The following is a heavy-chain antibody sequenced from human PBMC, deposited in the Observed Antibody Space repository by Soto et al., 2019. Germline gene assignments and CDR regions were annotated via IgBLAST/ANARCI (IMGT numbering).Heavy chain of an antibody. CDR1: GESVSSGFYY. CDR2: ILSSGRS. D-gene: IGHD2-15*01. V-gene: IGHV4-61*01. CDR3: ARVVRCTRSGCYYLAMDV. Sequence: PSETLSLTCTVSGESVSSGFYYWNWIRQAPGKGLEWIGSILSSGRSNYNPSPKSPVSMSVDTSKNQFSLRLTSVGAADSAIYYCARVVRCTRSGCYYLAMDVWGQGTTVTVSS. J-gene: IGHJ6*02.